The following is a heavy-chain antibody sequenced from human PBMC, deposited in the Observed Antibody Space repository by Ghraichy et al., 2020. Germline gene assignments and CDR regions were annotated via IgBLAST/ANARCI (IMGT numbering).Heavy chain of an antibody. CDR3: ASPGEVAVAGYWYFDL. J-gene: IGHJ2*01. Sequence: GGSLRLSCAASGFTFSSYWMHWVRQAPGKGLVWVSRINSDGSSTSYADSVKGRFTISRDNAKNTLYLQMNSLRAEDTAVYYCASPGEVAVAGYWYFDLWGRGTLGTVSA. V-gene: IGHV3-74*01. D-gene: IGHD6-19*01. CDR1: GFTFSSYW. CDR2: INSDGSST.